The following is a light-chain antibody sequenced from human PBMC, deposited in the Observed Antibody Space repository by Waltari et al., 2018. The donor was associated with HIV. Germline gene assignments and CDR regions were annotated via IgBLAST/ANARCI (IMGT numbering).Light chain of an antibody. CDR3: QQRSSWPLIT. CDR2: DAS. CDR1: QSLSAF. V-gene: IGKV3-11*01. Sequence: EIVLTQSPATLSLSPGERASQSLSAFLAWYQQKPGQAPRLLIYDASNRATGIPARFSGRGSGTDFTLTISSLEPEDFAVYYCQQRSSWPLITFGQGTRLEIK. J-gene: IGKJ5*01.